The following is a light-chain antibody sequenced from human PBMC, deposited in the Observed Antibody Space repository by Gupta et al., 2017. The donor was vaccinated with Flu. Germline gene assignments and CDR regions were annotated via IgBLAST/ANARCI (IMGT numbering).Light chain of an antibody. CDR3: KQTYTAWLT. CDR2: AGA. CDR1: QSIGTY. J-gene: IGKJ4*01. V-gene: IGKV1-39*01. Sequence: GDSVTLPCRAGQSIGTYVNWHQQKPGKPPKIPIYAGASLQSGVPSRISGSRSWTDYSPIISSSQPADVETDYCKQTYTAWLTFGGGTKVE.